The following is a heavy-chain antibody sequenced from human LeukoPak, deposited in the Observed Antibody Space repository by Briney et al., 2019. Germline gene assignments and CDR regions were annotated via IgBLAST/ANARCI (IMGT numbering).Heavy chain of an antibody. CDR2: VDHTGIT. V-gene: IGHV4-59*01. CDR1: DDSITMYY. D-gene: IGHD6-13*01. Sequence: SETLSLTCSVSDDSITMYYWTWIRQPPGKGLEWIGYVDHTGITNFSPSLNGRVSISRDTTKNLFSLRVRSVTAADTAVYFCARGRVSSNTWYSTYYYYFYMDVWGKGTTVTVSS. J-gene: IGHJ6*03. CDR3: ARGRVSSNTWYSTYYYYFYMDV.